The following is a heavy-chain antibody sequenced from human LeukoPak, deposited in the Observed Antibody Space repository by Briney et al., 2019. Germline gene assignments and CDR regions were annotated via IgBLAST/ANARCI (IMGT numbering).Heavy chain of an antibody. J-gene: IGHJ4*02. CDR2: ISSSGSTI. Sequence: PGGSLRLSCAASGFTFSSYEMNWVRQAPGKGLEWVSYISSSGSTIYYADSVKGRFTISRDNAKNSLYLQMNSPRAEDTAVYYCARVMITMVRGAQPFDYWGQGTLVTVSS. V-gene: IGHV3-48*03. CDR1: GFTFSSYE. D-gene: IGHD3-10*01. CDR3: ARVMITMVRGAQPFDY.